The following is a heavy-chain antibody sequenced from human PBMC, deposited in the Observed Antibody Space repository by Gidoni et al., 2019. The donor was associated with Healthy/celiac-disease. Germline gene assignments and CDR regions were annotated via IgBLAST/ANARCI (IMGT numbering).Heavy chain of an antibody. V-gene: IGHV4-30-4*01. D-gene: IGHD3-10*01. CDR3: ARVLLWFGEPLKFDY. CDR2: IYYSGST. J-gene: IGHJ4*02. CDR1: GGSISSGDYY. Sequence: QVQLQESGPGLVKPSQTLSLTCTVSGGSISSGDYYWSWIRQSPGKGLEWIGYIYYSGSTYYNPSLKSRVTISVDTSKNQFSLKLSSVTAADTAVYYCARVLLWFGEPLKFDYWGQGTLVTVSS.